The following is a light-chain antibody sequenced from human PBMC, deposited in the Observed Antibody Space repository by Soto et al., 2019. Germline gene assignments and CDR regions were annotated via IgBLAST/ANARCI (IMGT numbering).Light chain of an antibody. CDR1: QSISTY. V-gene: IGKV1-39*01. J-gene: IGKJ4*01. CDR2: ATS. CDR3: QQSYNTPRT. Sequence: DIQMTQSPSSLSASVEDRVTITCRASQSISTYLNWYQQKPGKAPKLLIYATSSLQSGVPSRFSGSGSGTAFTLTISSLQPEDFATYYCQQSYNTPRTFGGGTKVEIK.